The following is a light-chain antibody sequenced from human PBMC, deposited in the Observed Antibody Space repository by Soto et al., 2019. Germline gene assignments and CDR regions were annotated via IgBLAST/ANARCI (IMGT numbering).Light chain of an antibody. CDR2: NNN. J-gene: IGLJ2*01. CDR1: NSNIGTNY. Sequence: QSVLTQPPSASGTHGQRVSISCAGSNSNIGTNYVYWYQQLPGTTPKLLIYNNNQRPSGVPDRFTGSKSGTAASLASRGLRSEDEAEYCCAAWDERLRVAFGGGTTLTVL. CDR3: AAWDERLRVA. V-gene: IGLV1-47*02.